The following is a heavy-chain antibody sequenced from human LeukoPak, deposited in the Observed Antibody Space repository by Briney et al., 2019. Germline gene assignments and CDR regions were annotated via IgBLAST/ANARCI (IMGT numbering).Heavy chain of an antibody. CDR2: IIPIFGTA. CDR1: GGTFSSYA. D-gene: IGHD2-2*01. J-gene: IGHJ6*03. V-gene: IGHV1-69*13. CDR3: ARAGYCSSTSCYPGSTGYYYYYMDV. Sequence: ASVKVSCKASGGTFSSYAISWVRQAPGQGLEWMGGIIPIFGTANYAQKFQGRVTITADESTSTAYMELSSLRSEDTAVYYCARAGYCSSTSCYPGSTGYYYYYMDVWGKGTTVTVSS.